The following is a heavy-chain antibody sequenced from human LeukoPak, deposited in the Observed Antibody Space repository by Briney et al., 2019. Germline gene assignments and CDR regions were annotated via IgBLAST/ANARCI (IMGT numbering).Heavy chain of an antibody. J-gene: IGHJ4*02. CDR1: GYTFTGNY. Sequence: GASVKVSCKASGYTFTGNYMHWVRQAPGQGLEWMGWINPNSGGTSYAQKFQGRVTMTRDTSISTAYMELSRLRSDDTAVYYCARTLIAAPVDYWGQGALVTVSS. CDR3: ARTLIAAPVDY. CDR2: INPNSGGT. D-gene: IGHD6-6*01. V-gene: IGHV1-2*02.